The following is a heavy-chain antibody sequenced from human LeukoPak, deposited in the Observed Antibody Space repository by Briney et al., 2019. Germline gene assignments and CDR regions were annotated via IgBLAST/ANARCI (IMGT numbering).Heavy chain of an antibody. CDR1: GFSFSTYG. D-gene: IGHD2-8*02. V-gene: IGHV3-30*03. CDR2: ISYDGSKT. Sequence: PGKSLRLSCDVSGFSFSTYGMYWVRQAPGKGLESVAVISYDGSKTYYADSVKGRSTISRDNPKNTVYLQLNSLRAEDTAVYHCVRLPPSGFGVGTGDFDYWGQGTLVTVSS. CDR3: VRLPPSGFGVGTGDFDY. J-gene: IGHJ4*02.